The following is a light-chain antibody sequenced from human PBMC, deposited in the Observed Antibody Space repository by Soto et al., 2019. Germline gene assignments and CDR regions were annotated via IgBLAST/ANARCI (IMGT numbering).Light chain of an antibody. Sequence: DIQMTQSPSSLGTSVGDRVTFTSQASRDITHYLNWYQQKPGKAPKLLISDASILETGVPSRFSGSGSGTDFTFTISSLQPEEIATYYCKQYDNIRVTVGEGIRLVIK. CDR3: KQYDNIRVT. V-gene: IGKV1-33*01. J-gene: IGKJ5*01. CDR2: DAS. CDR1: RDITHY.